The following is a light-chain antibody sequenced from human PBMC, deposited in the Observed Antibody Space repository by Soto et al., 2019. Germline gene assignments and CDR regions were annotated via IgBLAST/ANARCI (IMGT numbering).Light chain of an antibody. Sequence: EIVLTQSPATLSLSPGERATLSCRASQSVSSYLAWYQQKPGQAPRLLIYDASNSTTGIPARFSGSGSGTDFTLTVSSLEPEDFAVYSCQQRSNWPPTFGQGTKLEIK. CDR1: QSVSSY. CDR3: QQRSNWPPT. J-gene: IGKJ2*01. V-gene: IGKV3-11*01. CDR2: DAS.